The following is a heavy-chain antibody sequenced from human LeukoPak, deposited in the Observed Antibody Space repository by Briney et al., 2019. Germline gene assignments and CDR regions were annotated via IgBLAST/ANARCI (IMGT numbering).Heavy chain of an antibody. J-gene: IGHJ4*02. D-gene: IGHD5-18*01. V-gene: IGHV1-2*04. CDR3: AGRPDTAIVAIFDY. CDR1: GYTFTGYY. CDR2: INPNSGGT. Sequence: ASVKVPRGACGYTFTGYYMHGVRQAPGQGLEGVGWINPNSGGTNYAQKFQGWVTMTGDTSINTAYMELSRLSADDTAIYFCAGRPDTAIVAIFDYWGQGTLVTVSS.